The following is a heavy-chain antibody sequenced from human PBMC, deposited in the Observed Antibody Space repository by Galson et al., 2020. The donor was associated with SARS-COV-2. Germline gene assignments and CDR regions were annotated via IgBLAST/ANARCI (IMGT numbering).Heavy chain of an antibody. CDR1: GFTFSSYG. V-gene: IGHV3-33*01. D-gene: IGHD1-26*01. J-gene: IGHJ4*02. CDR3: ARDGIVGATGIDY. Sequence: GASLRLSCAAPGFTFSSYGMHWVRQAPGKGLEWVAVIWYDGSNKYYADSVKGRFTISRDNSKNTLYLQMNSLGAEDTAVYYCARDGIVGATGIDYWGQGTLVTVSS. CDR2: IWYDGSNK.